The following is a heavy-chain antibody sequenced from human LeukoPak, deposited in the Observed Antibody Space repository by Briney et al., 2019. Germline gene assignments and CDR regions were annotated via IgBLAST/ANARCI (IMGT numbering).Heavy chain of an antibody. J-gene: IGHJ5*02. CDR2: IYYSGST. CDR1: GGSISSSSYY. CDR3: ARAGYCSSTSCYHGWFDP. D-gene: IGHD2-2*01. Sequence: SETLSLTCTVSGGSISSSSYYWGWIRQPPGKGLEWIGSIYYSGSTYYNPSLKSRVTISVDTSKNQFSLKLSSVTAADTAVYYCARAGYCSSTSCYHGWFDPWGQGTLVTVSS. V-gene: IGHV4-39*07.